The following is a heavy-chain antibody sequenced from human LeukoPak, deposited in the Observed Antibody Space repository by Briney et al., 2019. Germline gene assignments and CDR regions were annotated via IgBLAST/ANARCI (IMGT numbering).Heavy chain of an antibody. CDR3: AREVLDTAMALGY. CDR2: IYSGGTT. D-gene: IGHD5-18*01. Sequence: GGSLRLSCAASGFTVSSNYMSWVRQAPGKGLEWVSIIYSGGTTYYADSVKGRFTISRDNSKNTLYLQMNSLRAEDTAVYYCAREVLDTAMALGYWGQGTLVTVSS. CDR1: GFTVSSNY. J-gene: IGHJ4*02. V-gene: IGHV3-66*01.